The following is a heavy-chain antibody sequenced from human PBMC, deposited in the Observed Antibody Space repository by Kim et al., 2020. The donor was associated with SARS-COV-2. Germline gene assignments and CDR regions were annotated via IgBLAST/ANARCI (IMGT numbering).Heavy chain of an antibody. CDR3: ARDQGNWNPTGY. D-gene: IGHD1-1*01. Sequence: SYAQKFQGRVTMTRDTSTSTVYMELSSLRSEDTAVYYCARDQGNWNPTGYWGQGTLVTVSS. V-gene: IGHV1-46*01. J-gene: IGHJ4*02.